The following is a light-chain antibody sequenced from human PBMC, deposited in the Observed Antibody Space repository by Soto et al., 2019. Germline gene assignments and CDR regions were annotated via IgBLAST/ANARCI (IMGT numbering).Light chain of an antibody. CDR1: TRDIAGYNY. CDR3: KSFYSPTSLYV. CDR2: KVT. J-gene: IGLJ1*01. V-gene: IGLV2-14*01. Sequence: QSVLTQPASVSGSLGQSITISCTGTTRDIAGYNYISWYQQLPGKAPKLMIYKVTIRPKGISNRLYAYKSGNTAHLTISGIQAEDEVDYYCKSFYSPTSLYVFVNGNKLTV.